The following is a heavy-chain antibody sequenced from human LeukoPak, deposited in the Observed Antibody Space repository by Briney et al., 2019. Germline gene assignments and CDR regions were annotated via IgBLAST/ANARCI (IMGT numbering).Heavy chain of an antibody. V-gene: IGHV3-7*01. Sequence: GGSLRLSCAASGFTFSNYWMSWVRQAPGKGLQWVANIKQDGSEKYYVDSVKGRFTISRDDSKNTLYFQMNSLRAEDTAVYYCARDGGSYFDYWGRGTLVTVSS. J-gene: IGHJ4*02. CDR3: ARDGGSYFDY. D-gene: IGHD3-10*01. CDR1: GFTFSNYW. CDR2: IKQDGSEK.